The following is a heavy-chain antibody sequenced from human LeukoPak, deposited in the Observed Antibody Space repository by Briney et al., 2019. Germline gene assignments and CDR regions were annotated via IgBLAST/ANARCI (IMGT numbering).Heavy chain of an antibody. CDR1: GSSISSFY. CDR3: ARGGYYDSSGFWFDP. Sequence: PSETLSLTCTASGSSISSFYWSWIRQPPGKGLEWIGYIYYSGSTKYNPSLKSRATISADTSKNQVSLKLSSVTAADTAVYYCARGGYYDSSGFWFDPWGQGTLVSVSS. CDR2: IYYSGST. D-gene: IGHD3-22*01. J-gene: IGHJ5*02. V-gene: IGHV4-59*12.